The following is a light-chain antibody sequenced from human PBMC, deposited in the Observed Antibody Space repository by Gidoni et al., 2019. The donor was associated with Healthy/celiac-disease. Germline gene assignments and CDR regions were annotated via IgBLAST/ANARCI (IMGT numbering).Light chain of an antibody. V-gene: IGKV1-5*03. CDR3: QQYNSWVT. Sequence: DIQITQSPSTLSASVGDRVTITCRASQSISSWLAWYQQKPGKAPKLLIYKASSLESGVPSRFSGSGFGTEFTLTISSLQPDDFATYYCQQYNSWVTFGGGTKVEIK. CDR2: KAS. CDR1: QSISSW. J-gene: IGKJ4*01.